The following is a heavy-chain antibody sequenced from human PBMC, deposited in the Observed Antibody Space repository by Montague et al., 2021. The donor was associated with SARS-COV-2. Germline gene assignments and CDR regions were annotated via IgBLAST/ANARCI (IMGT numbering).Heavy chain of an antibody. D-gene: IGHD3-3*01. CDR1: GGSISSYY. CDR3: ARGPDHYDFWSGYYYYMDV. Sequence: SETLSLTCTVSGGSISSYYWSWIRQPPGKGLEWIGYIYYSGSTNYNPSLKSRVTISVDTSKNQFSLKLSSVTAADTAVYYCARGPDHYDFWSGYYYYMDVWGKGTRGTVSS. CDR2: IYYSGST. V-gene: IGHV4-59*01. J-gene: IGHJ6*03.